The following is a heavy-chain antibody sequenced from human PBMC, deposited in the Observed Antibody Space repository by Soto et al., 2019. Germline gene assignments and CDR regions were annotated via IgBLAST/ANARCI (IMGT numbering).Heavy chain of an antibody. V-gene: IGHV2-5*02. D-gene: IGHD3-10*01. CDR1: GFSLSTSGVG. CDR2: IYWDDDK. CDR3: AHSEMDRGVIDY. Sequence: SGPTLVNPTQTLTLTCTFSGFSLSTSGVGVGWIRQPPGKALEWLALIYWDDDKRYSPSLNSRLTITKDTSKNQVVLTMTNMDLVDISTYFCAHSEMDRGVIDYWGQGTLVTVSS. J-gene: IGHJ4*02.